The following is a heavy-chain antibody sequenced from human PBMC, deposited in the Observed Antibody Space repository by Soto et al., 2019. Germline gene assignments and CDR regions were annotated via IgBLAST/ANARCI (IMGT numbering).Heavy chain of an antibody. Sequence: ASVKVSCKASGYTFTSYGISWVRQAPGQGLEWMGWISAYNGNTNYAQKLQGRVTMTTDTSTSTAYMELRSLRSDDTAVYYCARGKELYYYYYSGMDVWGQGTTVTVSS. CDR3: ARGKELYYYYYSGMDV. CDR2: ISAYNGNT. CDR1: GYTFTSYG. D-gene: IGHD1-7*01. J-gene: IGHJ6*02. V-gene: IGHV1-18*01.